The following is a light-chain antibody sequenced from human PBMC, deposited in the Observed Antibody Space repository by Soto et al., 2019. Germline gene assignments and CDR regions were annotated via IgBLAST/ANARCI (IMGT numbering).Light chain of an antibody. J-gene: IGKJ1*01. Sequence: EKVLKRAPASLSLVPGDRGTLTYRASQYINTRLAWYQHRPGQAPRLLTYQTSIRAAGIPARFSASGTGTDFTLTISDVQPEDLAVYYCHQRQSWPRTFGQGTKVDIK. CDR3: HQRQSWPRT. CDR2: QTS. V-gene: IGKV3-11*01. CDR1: QYINTR.